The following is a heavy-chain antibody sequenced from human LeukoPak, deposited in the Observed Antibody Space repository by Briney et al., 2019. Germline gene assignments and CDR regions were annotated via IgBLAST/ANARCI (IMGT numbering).Heavy chain of an antibody. Sequence: SVKVSCKASGGTFSSYAISWVRQAPGQGLEWMGGIIPIFGTANYAQKFQGRVTITADESTSTAYMELSSLRSEDTAVYYCARDSGSYYGLGDYWGQGTLVTVSS. CDR3: ARDSGSYYGLGDY. CDR1: GGTFSSYA. D-gene: IGHD1-26*01. J-gene: IGHJ4*02. V-gene: IGHV1-69*13. CDR2: IIPIFGTA.